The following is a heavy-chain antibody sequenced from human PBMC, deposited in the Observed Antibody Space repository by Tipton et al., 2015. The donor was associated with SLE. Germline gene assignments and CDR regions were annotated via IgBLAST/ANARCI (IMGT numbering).Heavy chain of an antibody. CDR1: VGSISSSSYY. V-gene: IGHV4-39*07. CDR2: IYYSGIT. D-gene: IGHD2-21*01. J-gene: IGHJ4*02. CDR3: ARRRFQSASDY. Sequence: GLVKPSETLSLTCTVSVGSISSSSYYWGWIRQSPGKGLEWIGSIYYSGITYYNPSLKSRVTISVDTSKNQFSLMVTSVTAADTAVYYCARRRFQSASDYWGQGTLVSVSS.